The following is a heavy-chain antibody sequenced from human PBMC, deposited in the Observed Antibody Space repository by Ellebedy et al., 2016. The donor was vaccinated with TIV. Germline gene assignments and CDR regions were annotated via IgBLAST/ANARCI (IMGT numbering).Heavy chain of an antibody. CDR1: GGSISNYY. J-gene: IGHJ6*02. D-gene: IGHD6-13*01. CDR3: ASSIAAAGTFFMGNYYYGLDV. Sequence: MPSETLSLTCTVSGGSISNYYWSWIRQPPGKGLEWIGYIYYSGSTNYSPSLKSRVTISVETSKNQFSLKLSSVTAADTAVYYCASSIAAAGTFFMGNYYYGLDVWGQGTTVTVSS. V-gene: IGHV4-59*01. CDR2: IYYSGST.